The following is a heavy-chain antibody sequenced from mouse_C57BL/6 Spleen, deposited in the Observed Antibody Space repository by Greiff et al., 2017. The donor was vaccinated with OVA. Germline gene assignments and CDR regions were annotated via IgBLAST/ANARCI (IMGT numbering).Heavy chain of an antibody. Sequence: VQLQQSGPELVKPGASVKISCKASGYTFTDYYMNWVKQSHGKSLEWIGDINPNNGGTSYNQKFKGKATLTVDKSSSTAYMELRSLTSEDSAVYYCARVYDYSLFAYWGQGTLVTVSA. J-gene: IGHJ3*01. V-gene: IGHV1-26*01. CDR3: ARVYDYSLFAY. D-gene: IGHD2-4*01. CDR2: INPNNGGT. CDR1: GYTFTDYY.